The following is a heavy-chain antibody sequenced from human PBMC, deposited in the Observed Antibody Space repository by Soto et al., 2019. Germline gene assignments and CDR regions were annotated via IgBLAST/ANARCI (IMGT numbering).Heavy chain of an antibody. D-gene: IGHD2-15*01. J-gene: IGHJ4*02. Sequence: QVQLQESGPGLVKPSGTLSLTCAVSGVSISGGHWWTWVRQSPGKGLEWIGEIYHSGSTNYNPSLKSRVTILVDKFKNRFSLKVSSVTAADTAVYYCARRSGGTSDWGQGTLVTVSS. CDR3: ARRSGGTSD. V-gene: IGHV4-4*02. CDR1: GVSISGGHW. CDR2: IYHSGST.